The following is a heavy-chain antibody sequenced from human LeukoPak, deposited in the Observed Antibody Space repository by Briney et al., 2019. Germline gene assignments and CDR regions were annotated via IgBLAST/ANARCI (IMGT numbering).Heavy chain of an antibody. J-gene: IGHJ6*02. Sequence: ASVKVSCKASGYTFTSYDINWVRQATGQGLEWMGWMNPNSGNTGYAQKFQGRVTMTRNTSISTAYMELSSLRSEDTAVYYCARGPPIAAADTIPYYYYGMDVWGQGTTVTVSS. V-gene: IGHV1-8*01. CDR2: MNPNSGNT. CDR1: GYTFTSYD. D-gene: IGHD6-13*01. CDR3: ARGPPIAAADTIPYYYYGMDV.